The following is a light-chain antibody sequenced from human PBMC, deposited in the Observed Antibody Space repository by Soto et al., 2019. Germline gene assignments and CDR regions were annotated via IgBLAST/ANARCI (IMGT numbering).Light chain of an antibody. V-gene: IGLV2-14*01. Sequence: QSALTQPASVSGSLGQSITISCTGTSSDVGGYNRVSWSQQHPGKAPKLMIYEVSNRPSGVSNRFSGSKSGNTASLTISGFQAEDEADYYCSSYTSSSTLYVFGTGTKLTVL. CDR2: EVS. J-gene: IGLJ1*01. CDR3: SSYTSSSTLYV. CDR1: SSDVGGYNR.